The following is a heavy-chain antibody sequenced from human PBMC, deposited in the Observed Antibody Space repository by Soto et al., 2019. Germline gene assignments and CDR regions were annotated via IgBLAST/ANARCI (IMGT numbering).Heavy chain of an antibody. D-gene: IGHD2-2*02. CDR3: ARDILYCSSTSCYTGGIDY. V-gene: IGHV3-7*01. CDR2: INQDGSER. J-gene: IGHJ4*02. CDR1: GLTFRNDW. Sequence: GGSLRLSCAGSGLTFRNDWLSWVRQAPGKGLEWVANINQDGSERYYVDSVRGRFTISRDNVENSLYLQLNSLRAEDTAVYYCARDILYCSSTSCYTGGIDYWGQGTLVTVSS.